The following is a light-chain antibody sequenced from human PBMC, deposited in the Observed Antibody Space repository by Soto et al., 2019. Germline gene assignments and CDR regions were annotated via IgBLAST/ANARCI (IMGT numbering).Light chain of an antibody. Sequence: QSALTQPASVSGSPGQSITISCTGTSSDVGGYDFVSWYRQYPGQAPKLLIYEVTHRPSGVPDRFSGSKSGNTASLTISGLQADDEADYYCSSYTITSSPVFGPGTKVTVL. CDR2: EVT. J-gene: IGLJ1*01. CDR3: SSYTITSSPV. V-gene: IGLV2-14*01. CDR1: SSDVGGYDF.